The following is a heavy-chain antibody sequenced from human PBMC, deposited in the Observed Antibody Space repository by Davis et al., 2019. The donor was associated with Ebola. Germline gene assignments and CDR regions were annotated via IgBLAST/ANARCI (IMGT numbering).Heavy chain of an antibody. J-gene: IGHJ4*02. D-gene: IGHD2-15*01. CDR1: GFTFSSTQ. V-gene: IGHV3-74*01. CDR3: AIAISMGGHK. Sequence: GESLKTPCAASGFTFSSTQMHWVRQDVGKRLEWVSAIDFDGSSRDYADSVKGRFTISRDNAKNMLYLQMNSLRVEDTAIYYCAIAISMGGHKWGQGTLVTVS. CDR2: IDFDGSSR.